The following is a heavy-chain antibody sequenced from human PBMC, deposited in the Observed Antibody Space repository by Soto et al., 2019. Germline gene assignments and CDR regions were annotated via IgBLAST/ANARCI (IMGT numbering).Heavy chain of an antibody. J-gene: IGHJ5*02. D-gene: IGHD3-9*01. CDR2: IYYSGST. CDR1: GGSISSGGYY. Sequence: TLSLTCTVSGGSISSGGYYWSWIRQHPGKGLEWIGYIYYSGSTYYNPSLKSRVTISVDTSKNQFSLKLSSVTAADTAVYYCARMVHILTGNNWFDPWGQGTLVTVSS. CDR3: ARMVHILTGNNWFDP. V-gene: IGHV4-31*03.